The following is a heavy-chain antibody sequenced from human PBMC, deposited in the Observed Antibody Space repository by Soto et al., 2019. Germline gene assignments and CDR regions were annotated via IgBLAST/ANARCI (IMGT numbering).Heavy chain of an antibody. CDR3: ARDRRGDYGMDV. CDR1: GGSISSGGYY. J-gene: IGHJ6*02. Sequence: SETLSLTCTVSGGSISSGGYYWSWIRQHPGKGLEWIGYIYYSGSTYYNQSLKSRVTISVDTSKNQFSLKLSSVTAADTAVYYCARDRRGDYGMDVWGQGTTVTVSS. CDR2: IYYSGST. D-gene: IGHD3-10*01. V-gene: IGHV4-31*03.